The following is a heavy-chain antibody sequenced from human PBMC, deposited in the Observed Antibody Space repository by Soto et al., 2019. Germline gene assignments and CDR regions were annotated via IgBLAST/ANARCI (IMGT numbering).Heavy chain of an antibody. CDR3: AKDSYYYDSSGSLDY. CDR1: GFTFSSYG. CDR2: ISYDGSNK. Sequence: QPGGSLRLSCAASGFTFSSYGMHWVRQAPGKGLEWVAVISYDGSNKYYADSVKGRFTISRDNSKNTLYLQMNSLRAEDTAVYYCAKDSYYYDSSGSLDYWGQGTLVTVSS. D-gene: IGHD3-22*01. J-gene: IGHJ4*02. V-gene: IGHV3-30*18.